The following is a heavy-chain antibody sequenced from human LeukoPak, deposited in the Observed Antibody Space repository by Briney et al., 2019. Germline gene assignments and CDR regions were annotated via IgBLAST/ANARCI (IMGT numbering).Heavy chain of an antibody. CDR2: IYYSGST. CDR1: GGSISSGDYY. Sequence: SQTLSLTCTVSGGSISSGDYYWSWIRQPPGKGLEWIGYIYYSGSTYYNPSLKSRVTISVDTSKNQFSLKLSSVTAADTAVHYCATRRYCSSTSCYYWFDPWGQGTLVTVSS. D-gene: IGHD2-2*01. V-gene: IGHV4-30-4*08. CDR3: ATRRYCSSTSCYYWFDP. J-gene: IGHJ5*02.